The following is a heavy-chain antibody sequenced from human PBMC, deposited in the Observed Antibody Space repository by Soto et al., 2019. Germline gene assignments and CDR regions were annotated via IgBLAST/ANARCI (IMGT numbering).Heavy chain of an antibody. CDR1: GYSFTSDW. CDR3: ARGIRYGMDV. Sequence: PGESLKISCKGSGYSFTSDWISWVRQMPGKGLEWMGRIDPSDSYTNYRPSFQGHVTISADKSMSTAYLQWSSLKASDTAMYYWARGIRYGMDVWGQGTTVNVSS. CDR2: IDPSDSYT. V-gene: IGHV5-10-1*01. D-gene: IGHD6-13*01. J-gene: IGHJ6*02.